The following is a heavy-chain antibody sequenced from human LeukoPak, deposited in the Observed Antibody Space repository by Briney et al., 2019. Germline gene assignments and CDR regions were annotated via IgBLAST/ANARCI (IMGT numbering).Heavy chain of an antibody. J-gene: IGHJ4*02. CDR1: GFTFSDHP. CDR2: INSRGDTI. D-gene: IGHD6-13*01. CDR3: ARTYSSSSYSPFDY. V-gene: IGHV3-11*01. Sequence: GGSLRLSCTTSGFTFSDHPLAWIRQAPGEGLEWVSYINSRGDTIYYADYARGRFTISRDNAQKSLYLQMNSLRAEDTAVYYCARTYSSSSYSPFDYWGQGTLVTVSS.